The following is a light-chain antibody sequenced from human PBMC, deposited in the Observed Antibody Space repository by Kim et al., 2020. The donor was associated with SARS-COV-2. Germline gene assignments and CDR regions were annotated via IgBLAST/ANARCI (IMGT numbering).Light chain of an antibody. Sequence: SYELTQPPSVSVSPGHTARITCSGDALPKQYAYWYQQKPGQAPVLVIYKDSERPSGIPERFSGSSSGTTVTLTISGVQAEDEADYYCQSADSSGTYHWVFGGGTQLTVL. J-gene: IGLJ3*02. V-gene: IGLV3-25*03. CDR2: KDS. CDR3: QSADSSGTYHWV. CDR1: ALPKQY.